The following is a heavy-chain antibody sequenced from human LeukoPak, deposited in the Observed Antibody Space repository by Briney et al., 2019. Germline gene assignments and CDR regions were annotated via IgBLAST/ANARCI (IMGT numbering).Heavy chain of an antibody. CDR3: AREGMVSYYGSGSPPYYFDY. CDR2: ISSSSSYI. D-gene: IGHD3-10*01. J-gene: IGHJ4*02. Sequence: GGSLRLSCAASGFTFSSYSMNWVRQAPGKGLEWVSSISSSSSYIYYADSVKGRFTISRDNAKNSLYLQMNSLRAEDTAVYYCAREGMVSYYGSGSPPYYFDYWGQGTLVTVSS. V-gene: IGHV3-21*01. CDR1: GFTFSSYS.